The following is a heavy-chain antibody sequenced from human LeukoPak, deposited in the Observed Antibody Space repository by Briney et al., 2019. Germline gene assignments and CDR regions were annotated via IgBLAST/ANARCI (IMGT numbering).Heavy chain of an antibody. CDR1: GFTFSNAW. CDR3: TIPPYGRWGY. D-gene: IGHD3-10*01. CDR2: IKSNSDGGTT. J-gene: IGHJ4*02. Sequence: PGGSLRLSCATSGFTFSNAWMSWVRQAPGKGLEWVGRIKSNSDGGTTVYAAPLKGRFTISRDDSKNTLFLQVNSLKTEDTAVYSCTIPPYGRWGYGGQGTLVTFSS. V-gene: IGHV3-15*01.